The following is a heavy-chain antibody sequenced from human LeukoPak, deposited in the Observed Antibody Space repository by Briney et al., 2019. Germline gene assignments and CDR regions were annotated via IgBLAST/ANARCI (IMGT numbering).Heavy chain of an antibody. V-gene: IGHV3-30*02. Sequence: PGGSLRLYCAASGFTFSSYGMHGVRQAPGKGLEWVAFIRYDGSNKYYGDSVKGRFTISRDNSKNTLYLQMNSLRAEDTPVYYCAKDGEEYDFWSSYYCAGLDATYYFDYWGHGTLVTVSS. CDR1: GFTFSSYG. CDR2: IRYDGSNK. D-gene: IGHD3-3*01. J-gene: IGHJ4*01. CDR3: AKDGEEYDFWSSYYCAGLDATYYFDY.